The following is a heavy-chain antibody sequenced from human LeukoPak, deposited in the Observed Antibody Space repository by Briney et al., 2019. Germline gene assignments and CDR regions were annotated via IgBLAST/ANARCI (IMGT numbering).Heavy chain of an antibody. CDR2: IYSGGGT. J-gene: IGHJ3*02. CDR1: GFTVSSNY. V-gene: IGHV3-66*01. CDR3: ARDGTCGGACKGAFDI. Sequence: GGSLRLSCAASGFTVSSNYMSWVRQAPGKGLEWVSVIYSGGGTYYADSVKGRFTISRDNSKNTLSLQMNSLRAEDTAVYYCARDGTCGGACKGAFDIWGQGTMVTVSS. D-gene: IGHD2-21*02.